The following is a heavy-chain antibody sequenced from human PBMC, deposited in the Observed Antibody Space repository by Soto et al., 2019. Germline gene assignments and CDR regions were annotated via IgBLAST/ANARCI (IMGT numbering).Heavy chain of an antibody. CDR3: ARDLPCGGACYIFES. CDR1: GFTFSSYS. J-gene: IGHJ4*02. CDR2: ISSSSSYI. V-gene: IGHV3-21*01. D-gene: IGHD2-21*01. Sequence: GGSLRLSCAASGFTFSSYSMNWVRQAPGKGLEWVSSISSSSSYIYYADSVKGRFTISRDNAKNSLYLQMNSLRAEDTAVYYCARDLPCGGACYIFESWGQGTLVTVSS.